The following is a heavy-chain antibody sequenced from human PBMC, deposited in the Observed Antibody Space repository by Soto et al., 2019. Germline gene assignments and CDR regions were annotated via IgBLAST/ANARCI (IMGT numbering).Heavy chain of an antibody. V-gene: IGHV4-34*01. CDR2: INHSGST. CDR1: GGSFSDYY. J-gene: IGHJ3*02. D-gene: IGHD3-22*01. CDR3: AKGPQRLFLASDI. Sequence: QVQLQQWGAGLLKPSETLSLICGVYGGSFSDYYWSWIRQPPGKGLEWIAEINHSGSTNYNPSLSRPVTISLNTSNNEFSLNLNSLTAAHTAIDYSAKGPQRLFLASDIWGQGTMVTVSS.